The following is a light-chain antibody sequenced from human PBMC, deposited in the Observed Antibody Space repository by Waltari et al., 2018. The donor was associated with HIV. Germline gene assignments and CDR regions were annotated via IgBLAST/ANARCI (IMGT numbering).Light chain of an antibody. CDR2: RNN. J-gene: IGLJ2*01. V-gene: IGLV1-47*01. CDR3: AAWRDSLSAVV. Sequence: QSVLTQPHSASGTPGQRVTISCSGSSSNIGTNYVYWYQQLPGTAPKLLIYRNNQRPSGVPDRFSGSKSGTSASLAISGLRSEDEADYYCAAWRDSLSAVVFGGGTKLTVL. CDR1: SSNIGTNY.